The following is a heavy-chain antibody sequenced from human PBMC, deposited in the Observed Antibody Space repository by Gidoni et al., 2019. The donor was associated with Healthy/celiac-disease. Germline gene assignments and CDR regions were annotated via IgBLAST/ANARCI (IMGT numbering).Heavy chain of an antibody. CDR2: INHSGST. CDR1: GRSFSGYY. Sequence: QVQLQQWGAGLLKPSETLSLTCAVYGRSFSGYYWSWIRQPPGKGLEWIGEINHSGSTNYNPSLKSRVTISVDTSKNQFSLKLSSVTAADTAVYYCARVKAVGAGWFDPWGQGTLVTVSS. V-gene: IGHV4-34*01. D-gene: IGHD3-16*01. CDR3: ARVKAVGAGWFDP. J-gene: IGHJ5*02.